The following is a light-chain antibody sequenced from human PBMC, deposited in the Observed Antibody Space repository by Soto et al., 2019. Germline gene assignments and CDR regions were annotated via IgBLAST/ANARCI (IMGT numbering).Light chain of an antibody. CDR2: GAS. CDR1: QDISTW. Sequence: DIQMTQSPSYVSASVGDRVTITCRASQDISTWLAWFQQKPGKAPDLLIHGASRLQTGVPSRFSGGGAGTDFTLTISSLQPEDFATYNWQQANSFPLAIGGGTKIEIK. V-gene: IGKV1-12*01. CDR3: QQANSFPLA. J-gene: IGKJ4*01.